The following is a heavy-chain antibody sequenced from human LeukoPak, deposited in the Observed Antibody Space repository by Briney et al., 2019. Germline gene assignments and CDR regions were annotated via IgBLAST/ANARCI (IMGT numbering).Heavy chain of an antibody. CDR1: GGSISSSSYY. Sequence: SETLSLTCTVSGGSISSSSYYWGWIRQPPGKGLEWIGSFYYSGSTYYNPSLKSRVTISVDTSKNQFSLKLSSVTAADTAVYYCASQPGGVTNFFDYWGQGTLVTVSS. J-gene: IGHJ4*02. V-gene: IGHV4-39*01. CDR2: FYYSGST. D-gene: IGHD2-21*02. CDR3: ASQPGGVTNFFDY.